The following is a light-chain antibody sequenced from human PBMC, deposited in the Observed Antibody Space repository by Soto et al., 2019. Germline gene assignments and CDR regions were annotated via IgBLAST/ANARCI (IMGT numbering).Light chain of an antibody. CDR2: GAS. V-gene: IGKV3-20*01. Sequence: EIVLTQSPGTLSLSPGERATLSCRASQSVSSYYLAWYQQKPGQAPRLLIYGASSRATGIPDRFSGSGSGTDFTLTISSLEPEDVAVYYCQQYGSSLYTFGQGTKLEIK. CDR1: QSVSSYY. CDR3: QQYGSSLYT. J-gene: IGKJ2*01.